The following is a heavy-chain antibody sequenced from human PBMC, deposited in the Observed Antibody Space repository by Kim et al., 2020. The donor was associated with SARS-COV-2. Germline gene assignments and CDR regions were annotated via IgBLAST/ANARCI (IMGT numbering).Heavy chain of an antibody. CDR3: AREGSGSYPHDAFDI. V-gene: IGHV3-33*01. D-gene: IGHD3-10*01. Sequence: GGSLRLSCAASGFTFSSYGMHWVRQAPGKGLEWVAVIWYDGSNKYYADSVKGRFTISRDNSKNTLYLQMNSLRAEDTAVYYCAREGSGSYPHDAFDIWGQGTMVTVSS. CDR1: GFTFSSYG. CDR2: IWYDGSNK. J-gene: IGHJ3*02.